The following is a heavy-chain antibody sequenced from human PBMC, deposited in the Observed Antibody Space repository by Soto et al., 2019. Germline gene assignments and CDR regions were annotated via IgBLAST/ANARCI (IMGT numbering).Heavy chain of an antibody. V-gene: IGHV3-53*04. CDR2: IYSGGST. Sequence: GGSLRLSCAASGFTVSSNYMSWVRQAPGKGLEWVSVIYSGGSTYYADSVKGRFTISRHNSKNTLYLQMNSLRAKDTAVYYCARGYCTNGVCYYYYGMDVWGQGTTVTVSS. J-gene: IGHJ6*02. D-gene: IGHD2-8*01. CDR1: GFTVSSNY. CDR3: ARGYCTNGVCYYYYGMDV.